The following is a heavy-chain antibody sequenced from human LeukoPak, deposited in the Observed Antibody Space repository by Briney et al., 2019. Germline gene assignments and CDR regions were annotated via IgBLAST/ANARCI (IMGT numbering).Heavy chain of an antibody. D-gene: IGHD3-10*01. Sequence: GGCLRLSCAASGFTFSSYAMSWVRQAPGKGLEGVSAISGSGGSTYYADSVKGRFTISRDNSKKTLYPQMQSPIAEDTAVYYCAREGSSYAASEPFYFDYWGQGTLVTVSS. CDR2: ISGSGGST. J-gene: IGHJ4*02. CDR3: AREGSSYAASEPFYFDY. CDR1: GFTFSSYA. V-gene: IGHV3-23*01.